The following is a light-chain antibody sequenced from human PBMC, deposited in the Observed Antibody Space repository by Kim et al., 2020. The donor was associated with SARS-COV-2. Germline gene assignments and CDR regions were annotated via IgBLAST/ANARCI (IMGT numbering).Light chain of an antibody. CDR2: DAS. Sequence: LSPGESATLSCRASQGVSNYLAWSQQKPGQAPRRLSYDASNRATGIPARFSGSGSETDFTLTISSLEPEDFAVYYCQQRSNWPGTFGQGTKVDIK. J-gene: IGKJ1*01. V-gene: IGKV3-11*01. CDR3: QQRSNWPGT. CDR1: QGVSNY.